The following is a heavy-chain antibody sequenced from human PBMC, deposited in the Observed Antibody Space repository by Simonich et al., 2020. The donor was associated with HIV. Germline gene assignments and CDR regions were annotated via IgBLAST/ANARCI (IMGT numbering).Heavy chain of an antibody. CDR3: ARDGRLTGTLFDY. D-gene: IGHD1-1*01. Sequence: EVQLVESGGGLVQPGGSLRLSCAASGFSFSSYEMNWVRQAPGKGLEWISFISSSGSTIYYADSVKGRFIISRDNAENSLYLQMNSLRAEDTAFYYCARDGRLTGTLFDYWGQGTLVTVSS. J-gene: IGHJ4*02. CDR1: GFSFSSYE. V-gene: IGHV3-48*03. CDR2: ISSSGSTI.